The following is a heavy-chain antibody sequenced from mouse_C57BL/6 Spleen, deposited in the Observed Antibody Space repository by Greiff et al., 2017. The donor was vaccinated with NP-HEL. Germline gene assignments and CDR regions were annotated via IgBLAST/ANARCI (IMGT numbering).Heavy chain of an antibody. CDR2: LRNTANGYTT. D-gene: IGHD1-1*01. V-gene: IGHV7-3*01. CDR1: GFTFTDYY. J-gene: IGHJ4*01. Sequence: EVKLVESGGGLVQPGGSLSLSCAASGFTFTDYYMSWVRQPPGKALEWLGFLRNTANGYTTEYSASVKGRFTISRDNSQSILYLQMNALRAEDGATYYCARSYGSYPYYAMDYWGQGTLVTVSS. CDR3: ARSYGSYPYYAMDY.